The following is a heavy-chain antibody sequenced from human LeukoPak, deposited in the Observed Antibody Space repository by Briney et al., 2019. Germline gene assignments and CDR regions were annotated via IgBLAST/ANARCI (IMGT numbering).Heavy chain of an antibody. J-gene: IGHJ4*02. V-gene: IGHV3-21*01. CDR2: ISSSSSYI. CDR3: AREIAAAGTDY. CDR1: GFTFSSYS. Sequence: GGSLSLSCAASGFTFSSYSMNWVRQAPGKGLEWVSSISSSSSYIYYADSVKGRFTISRDNAKNSLYLQMNSLRAEDTAVYYCAREIAAAGTDYWGQGTLVTVSS. D-gene: IGHD6-13*01.